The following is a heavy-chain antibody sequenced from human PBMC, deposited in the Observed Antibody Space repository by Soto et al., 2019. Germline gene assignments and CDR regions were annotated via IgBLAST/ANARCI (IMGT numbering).Heavy chain of an antibody. Sequence: SETLSLTCTVSGGSISSGGYYWSWIRQHPGKGLEWIGYIYYSGSTYYNPSLKSRVTISVDTSKNQFSLKLSSVSAADTAVYYCARSCSSTSCQECDYYYYYMDVWGKGTTVTVSS. V-gene: IGHV4-31*03. CDR3: ARSCSSTSCQECDYYYYYMDV. D-gene: IGHD2-2*01. CDR2: IYYSGST. J-gene: IGHJ6*03. CDR1: GGSISSGGYY.